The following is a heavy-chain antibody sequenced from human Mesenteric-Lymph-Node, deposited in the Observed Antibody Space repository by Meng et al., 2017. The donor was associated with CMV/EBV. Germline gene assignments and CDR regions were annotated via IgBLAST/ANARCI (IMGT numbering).Heavy chain of an antibody. CDR2: ISSSSSYI. D-gene: IGHD2-2*01. V-gene: IGHV3-21*01. Sequence: GGSLRLSCAASGFTFSSYSMNWVRQAPGKGLEWVSSISSSSSYIYYADSVKGRFTISRDNAKNSLYLQMNSLRAEDTAVYYCARGFRKFVRGINIVVVPAASDYWGQGTLVTVSS. J-gene: IGHJ4*02. CDR1: GFTFSSYS. CDR3: ARGFRKFVRGINIVVVPAASDY.